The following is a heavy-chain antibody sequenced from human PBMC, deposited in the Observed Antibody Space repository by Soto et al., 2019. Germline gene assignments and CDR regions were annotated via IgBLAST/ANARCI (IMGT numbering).Heavy chain of an antibody. J-gene: IGHJ3*02. CDR3: ARERGGLDI. CDR1: GYTFTSYS. D-gene: IGHD3-10*01. Sequence: QVHLVQPGAEVKKPGASVKVSCKASGYTFTSYSIHWVRQAPGQRLEWMGWINAGNGKTRYSENFQDRVTITRDTSATTDYMELSSLRSADTTVYYCARERGGLDIWGQGTTVTVSS. CDR2: INAGNGKT. V-gene: IGHV1-3*01.